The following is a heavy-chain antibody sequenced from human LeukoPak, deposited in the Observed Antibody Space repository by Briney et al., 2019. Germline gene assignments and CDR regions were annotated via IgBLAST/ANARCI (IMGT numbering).Heavy chain of an antibody. CDR3: ARVPYDSSGYYLEYYFDY. V-gene: IGHV3-53*01. CDR1: GFTVSSNY. J-gene: IGHJ4*02. Sequence: GGSLRLSCAASGFTVSSNYMSWVRQAPGKGLEWVSVIYSGGSTYYADSVKGRFTISRDNSKNTLYLQMNSLRAEDTAVYYCARVPYDSSGYYLEYYFDYWGQGTLVTVSS. D-gene: IGHD3-22*01. CDR2: IYSGGST.